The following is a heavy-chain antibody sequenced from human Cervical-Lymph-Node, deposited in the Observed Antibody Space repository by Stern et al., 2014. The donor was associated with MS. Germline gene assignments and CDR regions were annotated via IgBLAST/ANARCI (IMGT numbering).Heavy chain of an antibody. CDR2: IIPVLGTT. D-gene: IGHD3/OR15-3a*01. J-gene: IGHJ4*02. CDR1: GGTFNNYA. V-gene: IGHV1-69*01. CDR3: ARDRRTYYFDS. Sequence: QVQLVQSGAEVRKPGSSVKVSCEASGGTFNNYAISWVRQAPGQGLEYMGGIIPVLGTTNYARQFQGRVPFFADESSGTASMELSSLTSDDTAVYYCARDRRTYYFDSWGQGTPVTVSS.